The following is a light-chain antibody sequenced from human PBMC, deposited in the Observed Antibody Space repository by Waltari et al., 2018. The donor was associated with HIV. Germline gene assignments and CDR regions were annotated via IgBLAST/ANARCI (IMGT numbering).Light chain of an antibody. CDR2: QAS. J-gene: IGLJ1*01. CDR1: KLGDKY. V-gene: IGLV3-1*01. CDR3: QAWDSSTERYV. Sequence: SYELTQPPSVSVSPGQTASITCSGDKLGDKYACWYQQKPGQSPVLVIYQASKRPSGIPERFSGSNSGNTATLTISGTQAMDEADYYCQAWDSSTERYVFGTGTKVTVL.